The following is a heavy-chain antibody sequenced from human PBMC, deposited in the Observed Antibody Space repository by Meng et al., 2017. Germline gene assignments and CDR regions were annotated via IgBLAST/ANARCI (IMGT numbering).Heavy chain of an antibody. CDR2: INWNGGST. Sequence: GESLKISCAASGFTFDDYGMSWVRQAPGKGLEWVSGINWNGGSTGYADSVKGRFTISRDNAKNSLYLQMNSLRAEDTALYYCARVRIVGATRWNDAFNIWGQGPMVPVSS. CDR1: GFTFDDYG. V-gene: IGHV3-20*04. CDR3: ARVRIVGATRWNDAFNI. D-gene: IGHD1-26*01. J-gene: IGHJ3*02.